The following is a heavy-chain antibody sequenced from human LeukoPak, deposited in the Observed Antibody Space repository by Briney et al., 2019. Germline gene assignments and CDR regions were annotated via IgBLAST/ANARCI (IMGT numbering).Heavy chain of an antibody. CDR1: GGSISSSNW. V-gene: IGHV3-23*01. CDR2: IGAGGTFT. J-gene: IGHJ6*02. Sequence: ETLSLTCDVSGGSISSSNWWSWVRQAPGKGLEWVSGIGAGGTFTYYADSVKGRFTIFRDNFRNTLYLQMNSLRAEDTAVYHCAKGGAAGGAGVYYYYGLDVWGQGTTVTVSS. CDR3: AKGGAAGGAGVYYYYGLDV. D-gene: IGHD6-13*01.